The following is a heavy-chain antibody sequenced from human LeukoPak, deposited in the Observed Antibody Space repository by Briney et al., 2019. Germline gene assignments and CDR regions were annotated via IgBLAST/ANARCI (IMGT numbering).Heavy chain of an antibody. CDR1: GSSFTSYW. D-gene: IGHD3-10*01. J-gene: IGHJ4*02. CDR2: IYPGDSDT. Sequence: GESLQISCQGSGSSFTSYWIGWVRQMPGKGLEWMGIIYPGDSDTRYSPSFQGQVTISADKSISTASLQWSSLKASDTAMYYCARLSPPFVVRELDYWGQGTLVTVSS. CDR3: ARLSPPFVVRELDY. V-gene: IGHV5-51*01.